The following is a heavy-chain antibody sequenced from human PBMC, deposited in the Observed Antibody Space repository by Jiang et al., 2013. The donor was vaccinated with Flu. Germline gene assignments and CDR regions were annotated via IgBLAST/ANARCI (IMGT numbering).Heavy chain of an antibody. D-gene: IGHD4-17*01. Sequence: TGYAQKFQGRVTMTRNTSISTAYMELSSLRSEDTAVYYCARASIRTGVDYWGQGTLVTVSS. J-gene: IGHJ4*02. V-gene: IGHV1-8*01. CDR3: ARASIRTGVDY. CDR2: T.